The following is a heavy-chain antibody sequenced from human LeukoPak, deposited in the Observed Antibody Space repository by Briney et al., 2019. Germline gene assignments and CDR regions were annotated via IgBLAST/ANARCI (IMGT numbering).Heavy chain of an antibody. CDR2: IYYSGST. Sequence: KTSETLSLTCTVSGGSISSSSYYWGWIRQPPGKGLEWIGSIYYSGSTYYHPYPQSRVTISVDTSKNQFSLQLSSVPAADTAVYYCARDSPFRGWQQEIDYWGQGTLVPVSS. V-gene: IGHV4-39*02. CDR3: ARDSPFRGWQQEIDY. CDR1: GGSISSSSYY. J-gene: IGHJ4*02. D-gene: IGHD6-19*01.